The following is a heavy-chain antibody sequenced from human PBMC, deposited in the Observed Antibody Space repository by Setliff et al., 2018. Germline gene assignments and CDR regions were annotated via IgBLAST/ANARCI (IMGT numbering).Heavy chain of an antibody. J-gene: IGHJ5*02. CDR3: ARGSEFYYGARDPASPAAAGGWFDP. CDR1: GDSISNTGYY. CDR2: IHYSGST. V-gene: IGHV4-61*08. Sequence: KTSETLSLTCIVAGDSISNTGYYWNWIRQSPGKGLEWIGYIHYSGSTNYNPSLKSRVTISFNTSKNQISLKLSSVTPADAAVYYCARGSEFYYGARDPASPAAAGGWFDPWGQGTLVTVSS. D-gene: IGHD6-13*01.